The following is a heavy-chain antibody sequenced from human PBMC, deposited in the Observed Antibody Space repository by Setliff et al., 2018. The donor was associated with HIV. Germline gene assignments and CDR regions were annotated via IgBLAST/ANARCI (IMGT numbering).Heavy chain of an antibody. CDR1: GGSISSTSYY. V-gene: IGHV4-39*07. D-gene: IGHD3-9*01. CDR3: ARATESSYDLLTAFWFFDS. Sequence: SETLSLTCTVSGGSISSTSYYWGWIRQPPGKGLEWIGNIYYSGGTDYHPSLKSRVTMSVDTSKNQISLKLASVPAADTALYFCARATESSYDLLTAFWFFDSWGQGTPVTVSS. CDR2: IYYSGGT. J-gene: IGHJ4*02.